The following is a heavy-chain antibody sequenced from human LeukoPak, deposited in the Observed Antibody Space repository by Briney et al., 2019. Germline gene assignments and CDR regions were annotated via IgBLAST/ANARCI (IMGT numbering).Heavy chain of an antibody. Sequence: GGSLRLSCAASGFTFSNAWMSWVRQAPGKGLEWVGRIKSKTDGWTTDYAAPVKGRFTISRDDSKNTLYLQMNSLKTEDTAVYYCTTDLAGAAAGYYYYYMDVWGKGTTVTVSS. J-gene: IGHJ6*03. CDR1: GFTFSNAW. V-gene: IGHV3-15*01. CDR2: IKSKTDGWTT. CDR3: TTDLAGAAAGYYYYYMDV. D-gene: IGHD6-13*01.